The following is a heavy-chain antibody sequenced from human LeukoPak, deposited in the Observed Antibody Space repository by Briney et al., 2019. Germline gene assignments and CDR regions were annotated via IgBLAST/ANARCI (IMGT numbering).Heavy chain of an antibody. V-gene: IGHV3-49*04. CDR1: GFTFSSYS. J-gene: IGHJ4*02. Sequence: PGGSLRLSCAASGFTFSSYSMNWVRQAPGKGLEWVGFIRSKGYGGTTEYAASVKGRFSISRDDSKSIAYLQMNSLKAEDTAVYFCVREMYGGDCWGQGTLVTVSS. D-gene: IGHD3-10*02. CDR2: IRSKGYGGTT. CDR3: VREMYGGDC.